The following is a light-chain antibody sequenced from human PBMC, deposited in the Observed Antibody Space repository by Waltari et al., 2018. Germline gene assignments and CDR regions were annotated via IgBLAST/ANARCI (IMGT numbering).Light chain of an antibody. CDR3: SSQSSNDVVL. CDR1: SNDVGGYNS. J-gene: IGLJ2*01. CDR2: DVS. Sequence: QSALTQPASVSGSPGQSVTIFCAGTSNDVGGYNSVSWYQEHPGQAPRVIIYDVSARPSGVSDRFSGSKSGNTASLTISGLQAEDEAEYYCSSQSSNDVVLFGGGTKLTVL. V-gene: IGLV2-14*01.